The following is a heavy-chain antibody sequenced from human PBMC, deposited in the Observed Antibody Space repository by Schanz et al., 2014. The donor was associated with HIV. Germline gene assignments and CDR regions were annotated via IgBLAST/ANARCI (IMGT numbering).Heavy chain of an antibody. D-gene: IGHD5-18*01. CDR2: ISGSDGDT. Sequence: EVQLLDSGGGLVQPGGSLRLSCAASGFTFSSYAMTWVRQPPGKGLDWVSTISGSDGDTYYADSVKGRFTISRDNSRNALYLHMNSLRADDTAIYYCVKAYSSGFSGAGSWGQGALVTVSS. J-gene: IGHJ5*02. CDR1: GFTFSSYA. CDR3: VKAYSSGFSGAGS. V-gene: IGHV3-23*01.